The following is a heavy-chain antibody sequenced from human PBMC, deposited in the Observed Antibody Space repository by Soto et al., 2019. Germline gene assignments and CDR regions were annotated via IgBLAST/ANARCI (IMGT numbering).Heavy chain of an antibody. CDR3: ARRWSGTDY. J-gene: IGHJ4*02. V-gene: IGHV4-59*01. D-gene: IGHD3-10*01. CDR2: VHYSGTT. Sequence: QVHLQESSPGLVKPSETLSLTCTVSGGSISIYYWNWIRQPPGKGLEWIGYVHYSGTTSYNPSVESRVTISLDTSKNQFSLRLTSVTAADTAVYYCARRWSGTDYWGQGTLVTVSS. CDR1: GGSISIYY.